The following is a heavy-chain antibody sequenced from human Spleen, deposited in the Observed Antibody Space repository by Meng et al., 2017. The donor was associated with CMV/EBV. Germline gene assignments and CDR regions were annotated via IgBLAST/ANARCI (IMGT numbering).Heavy chain of an antibody. D-gene: IGHD3-16*02. CDR2: ISYDGSDK. V-gene: IGHV3-30*04. CDR1: GFTFSTYA. J-gene: IGHJ4*02. CDR3: AASSVIAPFY. Sequence: GESLKISCEASGFTFSTYAMHWVRQAPGRGLEWVAVISYDGSDKYYADSVKGRFTISRDTSKITLYLQMNSLGAEDTAVYYCAASSVIAPFYWGQGTLVTVSS.